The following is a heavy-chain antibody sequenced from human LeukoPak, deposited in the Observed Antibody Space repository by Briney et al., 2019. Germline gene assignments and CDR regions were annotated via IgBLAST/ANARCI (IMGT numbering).Heavy chain of an antibody. CDR2: ISSSSSYI. D-gene: IGHD3-10*01. J-gene: IGHJ6*03. CDR3: ARDGDYYGSAYYMDV. CDR1: GFTFSSYS. V-gene: IGHV3-21*01. Sequence: PGGSLRLSCAASGFTFSSYSMNWVRQAPGKGLEWVSSISSSSSYIYYADSVKGRFTISRDNAKNSLYLQMNSLRAEDTAVYYCARDGDYYGSAYYMDVWGKGTTVTISS.